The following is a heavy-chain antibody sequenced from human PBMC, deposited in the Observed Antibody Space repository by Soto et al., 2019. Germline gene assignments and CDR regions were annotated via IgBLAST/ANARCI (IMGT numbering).Heavy chain of an antibody. Sequence: QITLKESGPTLVKPTQTLTLTCTFSGFSLSTSGVGVGWIRQPPGKALEWLALIYWDDDKRYSPSLKSRLTSTKDTSKSQVVLTMTNMDPVDTSTYYCAHCDYGDYGCDEEAFDIWGQGTMVTVSS. V-gene: IGHV2-5*02. D-gene: IGHD4-17*01. CDR2: IYWDDDK. CDR3: AHCDYGDYGCDEEAFDI. J-gene: IGHJ3*02. CDR1: GFSLSTSGVG.